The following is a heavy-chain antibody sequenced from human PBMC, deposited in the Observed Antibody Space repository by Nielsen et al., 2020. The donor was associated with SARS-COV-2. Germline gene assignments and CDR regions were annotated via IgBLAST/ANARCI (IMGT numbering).Heavy chain of an antibody. CDR1: GFTVSSNY. CDR2: IWYDGSNK. CDR3: AREVSAFDI. J-gene: IGHJ3*02. D-gene: IGHD3-10*01. Sequence: GESLKISCAASGFTVSSNYMSWVRQAPGKGLEWVAVIWYDGSNKYYADSVKGRFTISRDNSKNTLYLQMNSLRAEDTAVYYYAREVSAFDIWGQGTMVTVSS. V-gene: IGHV3-33*08.